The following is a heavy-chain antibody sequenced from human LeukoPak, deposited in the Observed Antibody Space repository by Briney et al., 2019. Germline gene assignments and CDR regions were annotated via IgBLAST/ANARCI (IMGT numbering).Heavy chain of an antibody. CDR3: ARGRPWWEQQVIMSFDY. D-gene: IGHD2-15*01. CDR1: GFTFSDYY. J-gene: IGHJ4*02. V-gene: IGHV3-11*06. Sequence: GGSLRLSCAASGFTFSDYYMSCIRQAPGKGLGWVSYIISSRSYTNYADSVKGRFTISRDNAKNSLYLQMYSLRAEDTAVYYCARGRPWWEQQVIMSFDYWGQGTLVTVSS. CDR2: IISSRSYT.